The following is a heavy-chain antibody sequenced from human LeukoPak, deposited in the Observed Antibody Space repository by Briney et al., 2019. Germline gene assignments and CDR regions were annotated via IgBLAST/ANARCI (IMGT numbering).Heavy chain of an antibody. Sequence: GGSLRLSCAASGFTFSSYAMHWVRQAPGKGLEWVAVISYDGSNKYYADSVKGRFTISRDNSKNTLYLQMTSLRVEDTAVYYCARDNIFTNTWGDFDNWGQGTLLTVSS. CDR2: ISYDGSNK. CDR1: GFTFSSYA. V-gene: IGHV3-30*04. J-gene: IGHJ4*02. CDR3: ARDNIFTNTWGDFDN. D-gene: IGHD3-16*01.